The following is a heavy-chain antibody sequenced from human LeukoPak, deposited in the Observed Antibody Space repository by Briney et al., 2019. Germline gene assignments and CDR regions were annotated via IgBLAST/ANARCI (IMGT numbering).Heavy chain of an antibody. Sequence: ASVKVSCKASGYTFTVYYMHWVRQAPGQGLEWMGRINPNSGGTNYAQKFQGRVTMTRDTSISTAYMELSRLRSDDTAVYYCARIIAAAGTPPSYYYYGMDVWGQGTTVTVSS. J-gene: IGHJ6*02. CDR3: ARIIAAAGTPPSYYYYGMDV. CDR2: INPNSGGT. D-gene: IGHD6-13*01. V-gene: IGHV1-2*06. CDR1: GYTFTVYY.